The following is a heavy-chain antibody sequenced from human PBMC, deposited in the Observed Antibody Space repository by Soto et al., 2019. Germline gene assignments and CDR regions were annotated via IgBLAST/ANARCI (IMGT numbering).Heavy chain of an antibody. V-gene: IGHV4-59*01. J-gene: IGHJ6*02. CDR3: SRDGASSSWHGMDG. Sequence: PSETLSLTCTVSGGSISSYFWSWIRQPPGKGLEWIGYIDYSGRTNYNPSLKSRVSISVDTSKNQFSLMLNSVTAADTAMYYCSRDGASSSWHGMDGWGQGTTVTVSS. D-gene: IGHD6-19*01. CDR2: IDYSGRT. CDR1: GGSISSYF.